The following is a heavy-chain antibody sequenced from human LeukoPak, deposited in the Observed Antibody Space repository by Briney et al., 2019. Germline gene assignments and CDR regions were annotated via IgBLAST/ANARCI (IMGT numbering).Heavy chain of an antibody. CDR1: GYTFTGYY. CDR2: INPNSGGT. V-gene: IGHV1-2*02. CDR3: ARGGCSGGSCYAYYYYYYMDV. Sequence: SVKVSCKASGYTFTGYYMHWVRQAPGQGLEWMGWINPNSGGTNYAQKFQGRVTMTRDTSISTAYMELSRLRSDDTAVYYCARGGCSGGSCYAYYYYYYMDVWGKGTTVTVSS. J-gene: IGHJ6*03. D-gene: IGHD2-15*01.